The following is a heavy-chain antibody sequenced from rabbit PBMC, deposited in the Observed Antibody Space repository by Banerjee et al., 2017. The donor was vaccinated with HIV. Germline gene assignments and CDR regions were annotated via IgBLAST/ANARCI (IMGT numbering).Heavy chain of an antibody. D-gene: IGHD8-1*01. V-gene: IGHV1S47*01. Sequence: QEHLVESGGGLVKPEGSLTLTCKASGFSFSDRDVMSWVRQAPGKGLEWIGIIDVGEGNTDYASWVNGRFTISSDNAQNTVDIQMSGLTAADTATYFCTRDGAGGSYFALWGQGTLVTVS. J-gene: IGHJ4*01. CDR1: GFSFSDRDV. CDR2: IDVGEGNT. CDR3: TRDGAGGSYFAL.